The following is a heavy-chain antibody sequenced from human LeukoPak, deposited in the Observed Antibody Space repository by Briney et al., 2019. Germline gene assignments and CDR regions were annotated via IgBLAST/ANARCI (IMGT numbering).Heavy chain of an antibody. CDR1: GFTFDDYA. Sequence: GGSLRLSCAASGFTFDDYAMHWVRQAPGKGLEWVSGISWKSGSIGYADSVKGRFTISRDNAKNSLYLQMNSLRAEDMALYYCAKDSGIQSFDYWGQGTLVTVSS. CDR3: AKDSGIQSFDY. D-gene: IGHD5-18*01. V-gene: IGHV3-9*03. CDR2: ISWKSGSI. J-gene: IGHJ4*02.